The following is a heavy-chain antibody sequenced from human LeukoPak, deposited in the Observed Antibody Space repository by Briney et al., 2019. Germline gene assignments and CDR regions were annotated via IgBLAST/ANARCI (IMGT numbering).Heavy chain of an antibody. CDR3: ATYRGLDF. CDR1: KFTFSNYW. D-gene: IGHD2-21*01. CDR2: INEDGSEK. V-gene: IGHV3-7*01. Sequence: GGSLRLSCAASKFTFSNYWMSWVRQAPGKGLEWVANINEDGSEKNFVDSVKGRFTISRDNPKNSLYLHMDSLRADDTAIYYCATYRGLDFGGQGTLVTVSS. J-gene: IGHJ4*02.